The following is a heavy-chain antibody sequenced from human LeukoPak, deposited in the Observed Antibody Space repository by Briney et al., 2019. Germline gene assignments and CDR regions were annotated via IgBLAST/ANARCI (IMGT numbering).Heavy chain of an antibody. Sequence: SETLSLTCTVSGYSISSGYYWGWIRQPPGKGLEWIGSIYHSGSTYYNPSLKSRVTISVDTSKNQFSLKLSSVTAADTAVYYCARRIQLWLQVEDYWGQGTLVTVSS. V-gene: IGHV4-38-2*02. CDR1: GYSISSGYY. CDR2: IYHSGST. J-gene: IGHJ4*02. D-gene: IGHD5-18*01. CDR3: ARRIQLWLQVEDY.